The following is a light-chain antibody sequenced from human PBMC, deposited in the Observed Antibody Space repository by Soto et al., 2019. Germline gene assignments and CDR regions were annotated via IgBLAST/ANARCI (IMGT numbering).Light chain of an antibody. Sequence: DIQMTQSPPTLSASAGDRVTITCRASESISSWLAWYQQKPGKAPKLLMYKASSLESGVPSRFSGSGSGTEFTLTISSLQPDDFATYYCQQYNSYSWTFGQGTTVDIK. V-gene: IGKV1-5*03. CDR1: ESISSW. CDR2: KAS. CDR3: QQYNSYSWT. J-gene: IGKJ1*01.